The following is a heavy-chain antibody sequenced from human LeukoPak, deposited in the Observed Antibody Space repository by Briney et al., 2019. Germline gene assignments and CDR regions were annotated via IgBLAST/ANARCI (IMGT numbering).Heavy chain of an antibody. J-gene: IGHJ4*02. CDR3: ARDGIGIELFDY. V-gene: IGHV4-59*12. Sequence: SETLSLTCTVSGGSISSYYWSWIRQPPGKGLEWIGYIYYSGSTNYNPSLKSRVTISVDTSQNQFSLRLSSVTAADTAVYYCARDGIGIELFDYWGQGTLVTVSS. D-gene: IGHD1-26*01. CDR2: IYYSGST. CDR1: GGSISSYY.